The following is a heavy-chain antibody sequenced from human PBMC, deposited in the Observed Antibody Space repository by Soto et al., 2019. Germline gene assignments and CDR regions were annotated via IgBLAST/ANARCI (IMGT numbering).Heavy chain of an antibody. CDR1: GFTFSSYA. V-gene: IGHV3-23*01. CDR2: ISGSGGST. D-gene: IGHD2-15*01. J-gene: IGHJ6*03. CDR3: AKHPFCSGGSCYSDFHYYYYYMAV. Sequence: PGGSLRLSCAASGFTFSSYAMIWVRQAPGKGLEWVSAISGSGGSTYYADSVKGRFTISRDNSKNTLYLQMNSLRAEDTAVYYCAKHPFCSGGSCYSDFHYYYYYMAVWGKGTTVTVSS.